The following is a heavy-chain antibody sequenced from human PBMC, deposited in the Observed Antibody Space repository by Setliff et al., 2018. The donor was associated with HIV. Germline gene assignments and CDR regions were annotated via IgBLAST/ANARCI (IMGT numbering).Heavy chain of an antibody. V-gene: IGHV3-30*04. CDR3: ARDQDTAMVHDAFDI. CDR2: ISYDRSNK. Sequence: HPGGSLRLSCAASGFTFSNYAMHWVRQAPGKGLEWVAVISYDRSNKYSADSVKGRFTISRDNSKNTLYLQMNSLRAEDTAVYYCARDQDTAMVHDAFDIWGQGTMVTVSS. CDR1: GFTFSNYA. J-gene: IGHJ3*02. D-gene: IGHD5-18*01.